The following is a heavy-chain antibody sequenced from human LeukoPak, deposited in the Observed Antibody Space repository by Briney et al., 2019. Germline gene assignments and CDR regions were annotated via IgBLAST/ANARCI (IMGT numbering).Heavy chain of an antibody. Sequence: SVTVSFKASGGTFSSYAISWVRQAPGQGLEWMGGIIPIFGTANYAQKFQGRVTITADESTSTAYMELSSLRSEDTAVYYCAREEVRGVHQFDYWGQGTLVTVSS. CDR1: GGTFSSYA. CDR2: IIPIFGTA. V-gene: IGHV1-69*13. CDR3: AREEVRGVHQFDY. D-gene: IGHD3-10*01. J-gene: IGHJ4*02.